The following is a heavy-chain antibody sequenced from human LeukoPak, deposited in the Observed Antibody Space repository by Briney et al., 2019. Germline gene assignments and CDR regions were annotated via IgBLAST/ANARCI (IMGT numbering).Heavy chain of an antibody. CDR1: GGSISSYY. D-gene: IGHD6-13*01. CDR2: IYYSGST. V-gene: IGHV4-59*08. CDR3: ARQSAAGYNWFDP. J-gene: IGHJ5*02. Sequence: SETLSLTCTVSGGSISSYYWSWIRQPPGKGLEWIGYIYYSGSTNYNPSLKSRVTISVDTSKNQFSLKLSSVTAADTAVYYCARQSAAGYNWFDPWGQGTLVTVSS.